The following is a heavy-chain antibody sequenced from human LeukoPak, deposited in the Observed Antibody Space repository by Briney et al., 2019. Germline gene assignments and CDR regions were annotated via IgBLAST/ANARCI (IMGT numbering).Heavy chain of an antibody. Sequence: ASVKVSCKASGYTSTSYDINWVRQATGQGLEWMGWMNPNSGNTGYAQKFQGRVTMTRNTSISTAYMELSSLRSEDTAVYYCALNYDILTGYYYYYGMDVWGQGTTVTVSS. V-gene: IGHV1-8*01. D-gene: IGHD3-9*01. CDR1: GYTSTSYD. J-gene: IGHJ6*02. CDR2: MNPNSGNT. CDR3: ALNYDILTGYYYYYGMDV.